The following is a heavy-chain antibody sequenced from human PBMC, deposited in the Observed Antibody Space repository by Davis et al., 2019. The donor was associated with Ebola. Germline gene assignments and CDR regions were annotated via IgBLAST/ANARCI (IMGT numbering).Heavy chain of an antibody. CDR1: GGSSSGYY. CDR2: INHSGST. Sequence: SETLSLTCAVYGGSSSGYYLRCIRQPPGKGLEWIGEINHSGSTNYNPSLKSRVTISVDTSKNQFSLKLSSVTAADTAVYYCARDGWSYYGMDVWGQGTTVTVSS. J-gene: IGHJ6*02. D-gene: IGHD3-10*01. CDR3: ARDGWSYYGMDV. V-gene: IGHV4-34*01.